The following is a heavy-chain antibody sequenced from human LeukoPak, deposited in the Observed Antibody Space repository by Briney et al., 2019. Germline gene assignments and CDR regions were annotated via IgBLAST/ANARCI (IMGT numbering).Heavy chain of an antibody. J-gene: IGHJ5*02. CDR3: ARNLLGIAVAGS. V-gene: IGHV4-28*01. CDR2: IYYSGST. D-gene: IGHD6-13*01. Sequence: SETLSLTCAVSGYSMSSSSWWGWIRQPPGKGLEWIGYIYYSGSTYYNPSLKSRVTMSVDTSKNQFSLKLSSVTAVDTAVYYCARNLLGIAVAGSWGQGILVTVSS. CDR1: GYSMSSSSW.